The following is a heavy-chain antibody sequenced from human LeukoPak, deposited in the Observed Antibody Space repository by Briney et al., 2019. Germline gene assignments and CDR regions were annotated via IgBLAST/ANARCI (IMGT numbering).Heavy chain of an antibody. D-gene: IGHD3-10*01. CDR2: ISACNGNT. Sequence: ASVKVSCNASGYTFTSYGISWVRQAPGQGLEWMGWISACNGNTNYAQKLQGRVTMTTDTSTSTAYMELRSLRSDDTAVYYCARGRGISWFGELFAGYFDYWGQGTLVTVSS. V-gene: IGHV1-18*01. CDR3: ARGRGISWFGELFAGYFDY. J-gene: IGHJ4*02. CDR1: GYTFTSYG.